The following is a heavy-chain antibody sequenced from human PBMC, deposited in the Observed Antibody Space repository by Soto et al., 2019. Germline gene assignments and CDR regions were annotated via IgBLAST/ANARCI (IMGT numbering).Heavy chain of an antibody. J-gene: IGHJ3*02. CDR3: ARPPRRDDAFDI. V-gene: IGHV4-30-4*01. CDR1: GGSISSGDYY. Sequence: TSETLSLTCTVSGGSISSGDYYWSWIRQPPGKGLEWIGYIYYSGSTYYNPSLKSRVTISVDTSKNQFSLKLSSVTAADTAVYYCARPPRRDDAFDIWGQGTMVTVSS. CDR2: IYYSGST.